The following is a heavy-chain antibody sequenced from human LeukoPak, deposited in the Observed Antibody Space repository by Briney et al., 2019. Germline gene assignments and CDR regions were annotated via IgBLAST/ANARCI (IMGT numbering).Heavy chain of an antibody. CDR1: GYSFTSYW. V-gene: IGHV5-51*01. Sequence: GESLKISCKGSGYSFTSYWIGWVRQMPGKGLEWMGIIYPGDSDTRYSPSFQGQVTISADKSISTAYLQWSSLKASDTAMYYCARSSLKWAVAGTPYYYYMDVWGQGTTVTVSS. D-gene: IGHD6-19*01. CDR3: ARSSLKWAVAGTPYYYYMDV. J-gene: IGHJ6*03. CDR2: IYPGDSDT.